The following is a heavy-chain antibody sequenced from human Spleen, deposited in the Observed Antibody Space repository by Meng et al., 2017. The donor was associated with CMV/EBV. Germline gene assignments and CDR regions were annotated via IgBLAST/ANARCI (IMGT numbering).Heavy chain of an antibody. CDR3: AKEVTTVVDFYYSGMDV. J-gene: IGHJ6*02. CDR2: ISWNSRRI. D-gene: IGHD4-23*01. Sequence: LSLTCAASGFTFHDYAMHWVRQAPGKGLEWVSGISWNSRRIGYADSVKGRFTISRDNAKNFLYLQMNSLRAEDTAFYYCAKEVTTVVDFYYSGMDVWGQGTTVTVSS. CDR1: GFTFHDYA. V-gene: IGHV3-9*01.